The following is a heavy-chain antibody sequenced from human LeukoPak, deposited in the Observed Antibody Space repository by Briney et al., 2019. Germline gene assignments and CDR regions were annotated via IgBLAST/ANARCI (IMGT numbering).Heavy chain of an antibody. J-gene: IGHJ4*02. V-gene: IGHV3-7*01. CDR2: IKQDGSEK. D-gene: IGHD1-26*01. CDR1: GFTFNTYW. Sequence: GGSLRLPCAASGFTFNTYWMSWVRQAPGKGLEWVANIKQDGSEKYYVDSGKGRFTISRDNAKNSLYLQMDSLRAEDTAVYYCARDKIVGATFFDYWGQGTLVTVSS. CDR3: ARDKIVGATFFDY.